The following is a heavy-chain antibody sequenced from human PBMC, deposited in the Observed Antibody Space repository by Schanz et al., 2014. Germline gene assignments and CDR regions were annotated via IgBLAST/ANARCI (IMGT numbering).Heavy chain of an antibody. CDR1: GFTFSSYS. CDR2: VSRSTPDI. J-gene: IGHJ4*02. D-gene: IGHD3-10*01. V-gene: IGHV3-48*04. Sequence: EVQLVASGGGLVQPGGSLRLSCTASGFTFSSYSMNWVRQAPGKGLEWVSYVSRSTPDIYYADSVKGRFTISRDDSKNSLYLQMNSLRAEDTAVYYCARIGGSVFDYWAQGTLVTVSS. CDR3: ARIGGSVFDY.